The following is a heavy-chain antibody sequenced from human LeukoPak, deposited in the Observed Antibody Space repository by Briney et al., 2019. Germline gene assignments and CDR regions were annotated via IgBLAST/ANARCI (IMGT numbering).Heavy chain of an antibody. Sequence: ASVKVSCKASGGTFSSYAIRWVRQAPGQGLEWMGGIIPIFGTANYAQKFQGRVTITTDESTSTANMELSSLRSEDTAVYFCAREITGTISDWFYPWGQGTLVTVSS. CDR3: AREITGTISDWFYP. CDR1: GGTFSSYA. D-gene: IGHD1-7*01. J-gene: IGHJ5*02. CDR2: IIPIFGTA. V-gene: IGHV1-69*05.